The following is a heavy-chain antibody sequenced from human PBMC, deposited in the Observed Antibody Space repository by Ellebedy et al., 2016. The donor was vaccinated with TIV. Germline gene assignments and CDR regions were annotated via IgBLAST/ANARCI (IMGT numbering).Heavy chain of an antibody. J-gene: IGHJ6*02. CDR3: ARADYGDYGAYYHGLDV. CDR1: GDSISSYY. D-gene: IGHD4-17*01. Sequence: MPSETLSLTCTVSGDSISSYYWSWIRQPPGRGLEWIGYIHYSGSTHYNPSLKSRVTISVDTSKNQFSLKLRSVTAADTAVYYCARADYGDYGAYYHGLDVWGQGTTVTVSS. V-gene: IGHV4-59*01. CDR2: IHYSGST.